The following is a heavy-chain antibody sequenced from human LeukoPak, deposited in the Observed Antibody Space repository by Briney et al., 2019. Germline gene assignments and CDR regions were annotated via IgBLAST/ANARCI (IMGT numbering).Heavy chain of an antibody. CDR2: IKSDASST. D-gene: IGHD3-10*01. CDR1: AFTFSSYW. J-gene: IGHJ5*02. CDR3: ARGYGDWFDP. V-gene: IGHV3-74*01. Sequence: GGSLRLSCAASAFTFSSYWMHWVRQAPGKGLVWVSRIKSDASSTYYADSVKGRFSISRDNTKNTLYLQMNSLRAEDTAVYYCARGYGDWFDPWGQGTLVTVSS.